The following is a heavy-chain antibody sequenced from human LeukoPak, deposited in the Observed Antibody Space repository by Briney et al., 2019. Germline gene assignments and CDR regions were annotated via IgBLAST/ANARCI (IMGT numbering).Heavy chain of an antibody. D-gene: IGHD1-26*01. CDR3: AKDGSSSTDYYGMDV. CDR1: GFTFDDYA. J-gene: IGHJ6*02. Sequence: GGSLRLSCAAPGFTFDDYAMHWVRQASGKGLEWVSLISGDGGGTYYADSVRGRFTISRDNSKNSLYLQMNSLRAEDTAFYYCAKDGSSSTDYYGMDVWGQGTTVTVSS. V-gene: IGHV3-43*02. CDR2: ISGDGGGT.